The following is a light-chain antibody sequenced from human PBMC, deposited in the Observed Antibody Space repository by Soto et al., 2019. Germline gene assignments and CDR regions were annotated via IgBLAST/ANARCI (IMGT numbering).Light chain of an antibody. CDR1: QSLTNNY. CDR3: QQYAGPTPTT. CDR2: AAS. J-gene: IGKJ1*01. Sequence: EIVLTQSPVTLSLSPLERATLSCSAGQSLTNNYLAWYQQKPGQAPRLLIDAASNRATGIPDRFSGSGSGTDFALTISRLEPEDFAVYYCQQYAGPTPTTFGQGTKVDIK. V-gene: IGKV3-20*01.